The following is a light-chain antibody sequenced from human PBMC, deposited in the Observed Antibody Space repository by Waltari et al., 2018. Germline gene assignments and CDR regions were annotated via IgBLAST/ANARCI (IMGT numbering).Light chain of an antibody. J-gene: IGLJ3*02. Sequence: QAVLTQPASLSASPGASASLTCTLRSDIDVGTYRIFWYQQKPGSPPRYLLRYKSDSDKQQGSGVPGRFSGSTDASANAGILRISGLQSDDEADYSCMVWHNNAWVFGGGTQLTVL. CDR1: SDIDVGTYR. V-gene: IGLV5-45*01. CDR2: YKSDSDK. CDR3: MVWHNNAWV.